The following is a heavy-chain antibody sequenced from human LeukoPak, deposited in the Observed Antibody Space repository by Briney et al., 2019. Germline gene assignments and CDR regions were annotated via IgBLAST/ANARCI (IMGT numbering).Heavy chain of an antibody. J-gene: IGHJ4*02. D-gene: IGHD1-26*01. CDR2: IIPIFGTA. V-gene: IGHV1-69*01. CDR1: GGTFSSYA. CDR3: VRDARIVGATNYLDS. Sequence: SVKVSCKASGGTFSSYAISWVRQAPGQGLEWMGGIIPIFGTANYAQKFQGRVTITADESTSTAYMELSSLRSEDTAVYYSVRDARIVGATNYLDSWGRGTLVAVSS.